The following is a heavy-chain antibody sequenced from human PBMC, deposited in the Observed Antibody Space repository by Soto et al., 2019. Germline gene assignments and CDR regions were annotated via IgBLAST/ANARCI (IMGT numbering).Heavy chain of an antibody. Sequence: EVQLVESGGGLVQPGGSLRLSCAASEFTFSSYWMSWVRQAPGKGLEWVANIKQDGSEKYYVDSVKGRFTISRDNAKNSLYLQMNSLRAEDTAVYYCARDLILRRIFVYWGQGTLVTVSS. CDR2: IKQDGSEK. D-gene: IGHD2-15*01. CDR1: EFTFSSYW. V-gene: IGHV3-7*01. J-gene: IGHJ4*02. CDR3: ARDLILRRIFVY.